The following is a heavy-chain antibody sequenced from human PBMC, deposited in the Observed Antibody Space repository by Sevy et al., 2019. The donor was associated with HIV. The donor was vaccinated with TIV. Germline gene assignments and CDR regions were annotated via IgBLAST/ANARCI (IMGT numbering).Heavy chain of an antibody. CDR1: GGTFVGHY. J-gene: IGHJ4*02. D-gene: IGHD4-17*01. CDR3: ARTSTLTISALDS. CDR2: INHRGTA. Sequence: SETLSLTCGVSGGTFVGHYWTWIRQTPGKGLEWIGEINHRGTANYNPSLKSRVSISVDTSNNQFSLRLNSVTAAHTAVYYCARTSTLTISALDSWGQGALVTVSS. V-gene: IGHV4-34*01.